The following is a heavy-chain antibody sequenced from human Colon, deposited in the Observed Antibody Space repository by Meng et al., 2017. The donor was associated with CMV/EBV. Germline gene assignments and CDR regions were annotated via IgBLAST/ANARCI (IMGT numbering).Heavy chain of an antibody. CDR3: LRSPSSVVHWFDP. V-gene: IGHV3-21*01. Sequence: GESLKISCAASGFTFRTHNMNWVRQAPGKGLEWVSSISSGSTYIYYADSVKGRFTISRDNAKNTLYLQMNSLRAEDTAVYYWLRSPSSVVHWFDPWGQGTLVTVSS. D-gene: IGHD6-6*01. CDR1: GFTFRTHN. J-gene: IGHJ5*02. CDR2: ISSGSTYI.